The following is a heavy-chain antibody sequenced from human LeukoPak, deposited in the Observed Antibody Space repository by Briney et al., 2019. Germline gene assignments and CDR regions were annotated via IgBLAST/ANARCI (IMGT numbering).Heavy chain of an antibody. CDR1: GFTFSNAW. CDR3: TTAARRGSYNWFDP. J-gene: IGHJ5*02. D-gene: IGHD1-26*01. Sequence: GGSLRLSCAASGFTFSNAWMSWVRQAPGKGLEWVGRIKSKTDGGTTDYAAPVKGRFTISRDDSKNTLYLQMNSLKTEDTAVYYCTTAARRGSYNWFDPWGQGTLVTVSS. CDR2: IKSKTDGGTT. V-gene: IGHV3-15*01.